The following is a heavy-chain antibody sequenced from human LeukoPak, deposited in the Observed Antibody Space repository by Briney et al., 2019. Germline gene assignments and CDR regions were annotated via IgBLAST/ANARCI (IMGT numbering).Heavy chain of an antibody. J-gene: IGHJ5*02. Sequence: GGSLTLSCAASGFTFSDYYMWWLGQAPGKGVQELSGVSSSSSYTNYAESVKSRITISIDNAKNSLYLQMTSVRAEDTAVYYCARDARSGPNWFDPWGQGTLVTVSS. V-gene: IGHV3-11*06. CDR1: GFTFSDYY. CDR3: ARDARSGPNWFDP. CDR2: VSSSSSYT. D-gene: IGHD7-27*01.